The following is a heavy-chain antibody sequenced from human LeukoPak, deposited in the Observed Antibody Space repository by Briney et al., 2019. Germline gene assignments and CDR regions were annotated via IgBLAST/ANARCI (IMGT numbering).Heavy chain of an antibody. V-gene: IGHV3-9*01. CDR2: ISWNSGSI. CDR1: GFTVSSNY. J-gene: IGHJ4*02. CDR3: AKDSVPSPGYGDYGAKEY. Sequence: GGSLRLSCAASGFTVSSNYMSWVRQAPGKGLEWVSGISWNSGSIGYADSVKGRFTISRDNAKNSLYLQMNSLRAEDTALYYCAKDSVPSPGYGDYGAKEYWGQGTLVTVSS. D-gene: IGHD4-17*01.